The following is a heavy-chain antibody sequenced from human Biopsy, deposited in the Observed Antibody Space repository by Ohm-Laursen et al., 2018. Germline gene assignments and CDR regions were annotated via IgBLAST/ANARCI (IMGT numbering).Heavy chain of an antibody. CDR1: GVTFDTYA. D-gene: IGHD2/OR15-2a*01. V-gene: IGHV1-69*13. J-gene: IGHJ3*01. CDR3: VGGQRGPPIGVTVPGDAFDL. CDR2: RIPYFNTI. Sequence: SVKVSCKASGVTFDTYAFGWVRQAPGQGLEWMGGRIPYFNTIYYARNFQDRAVITADRSARTTDMQLSGLRPDDTAVYCCVGGQRGPPIGVTVPGDAFDLWGPGTMVTVSP.